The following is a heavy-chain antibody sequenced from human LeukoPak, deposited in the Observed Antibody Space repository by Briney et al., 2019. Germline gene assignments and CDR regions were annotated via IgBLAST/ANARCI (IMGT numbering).Heavy chain of an antibody. Sequence: ASVKVSCKASGYTFTGYHMHWVRQAPGQGLEWMGWINPNSGGTNYAQKFQGRVTMTRDTSISTAYMELSRLRSDDTAVYYCARDDFWSGYFHYYMDVRGKGTTVTVSS. V-gene: IGHV1-2*02. CDR3: ARDDFWSGYFHYYMDV. J-gene: IGHJ6*03. CDR2: INPNSGGT. CDR1: GYTFTGYH. D-gene: IGHD3-3*01.